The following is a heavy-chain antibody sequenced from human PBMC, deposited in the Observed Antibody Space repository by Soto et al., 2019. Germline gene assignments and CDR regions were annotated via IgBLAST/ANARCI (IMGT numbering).Heavy chain of an antibody. Sequence: GGSLRLSCAASGFTFSSYWMSWVRQAPGKGLEWVANIKQDGSEKYYVDSVKGRFTISRDNAKNSLYLQMNSLRAEDTAVYYCALLRYFDWFDYWGQGTLVTVSS. D-gene: IGHD3-9*01. J-gene: IGHJ4*02. V-gene: IGHV3-7*05. CDR3: ALLRYFDWFDY. CDR1: GFTFSSYW. CDR2: IKQDGSEK.